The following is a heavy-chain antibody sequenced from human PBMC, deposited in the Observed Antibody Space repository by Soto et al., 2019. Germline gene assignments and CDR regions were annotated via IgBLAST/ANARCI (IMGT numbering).Heavy chain of an antibody. CDR1: GFTFSSYS. V-gene: IGHV3-21*01. CDR3: ARDYCSGGSCYYFDY. CDR2: ISSSSSYI. D-gene: IGHD2-15*01. J-gene: IGHJ4*02. Sequence: EVQLVESGGGLVKPGGSLRLSCAASGFTFSSYSMNWVRQAPGKGLEWVSSISSSSSYIYYADSVKGRFTISRDNAKNSRYLQMNSLRAEDTAVYYCARDYCSGGSCYYFDYWGQGTLVTVSS.